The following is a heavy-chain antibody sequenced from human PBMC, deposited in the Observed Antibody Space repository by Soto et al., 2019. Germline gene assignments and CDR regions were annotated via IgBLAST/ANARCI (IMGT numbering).Heavy chain of an antibody. CDR1: NGSISAYY. J-gene: IGHJ5*02. CDR2: VYYSGST. D-gene: IGHD3-9*01. V-gene: IGHV4-59*01. CDR3: VRDYLLTGFDT. Sequence: PSETLSLTCSVSNGSISAYYWTWVRQPPWKGLEWMGYVYYSGSTNYNPCLKSRVAMSIDTSKNQFSLELKSVTAADTATYYCVRDYLLTGFDTWGQGTLVTVSS.